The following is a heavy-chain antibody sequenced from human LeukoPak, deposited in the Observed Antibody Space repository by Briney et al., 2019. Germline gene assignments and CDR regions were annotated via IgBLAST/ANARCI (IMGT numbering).Heavy chain of an antibody. V-gene: IGHV1-69*05. D-gene: IGHD2-2*01. Sequence: ASVKVSCKASGGTFSSYAISRVRQAPGQGLEWMGGIIPIFGTANYAQKFQGRVTITTDESTSTAYMELSSLRSEDTAVYYCARGGIVVVPAAIYGPAFDIWGQGTMVTVSS. J-gene: IGHJ3*02. CDR1: GGTFSSYA. CDR2: IIPIFGTA. CDR3: ARGGIVVVPAAIYGPAFDI.